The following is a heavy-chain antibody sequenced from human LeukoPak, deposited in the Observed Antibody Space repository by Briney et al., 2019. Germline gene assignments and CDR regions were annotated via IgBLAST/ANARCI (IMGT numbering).Heavy chain of an antibody. D-gene: IGHD1-26*01. CDR1: GGSVSSGSYY. CDR3: ARRSSDWFDP. V-gene: IGHV4-61*03. CDR2: INYSGST. J-gene: IGHJ5*02. Sequence: SETLSLSCTVSGGSVSSGSYYWTWIRQPPGRGLEWIGYINYSGSTNYNPSLKSRVTISVDTSKNYFSLKLNSVTAADTAVYYCARRSSDWFDPWGQGTLVTVSS.